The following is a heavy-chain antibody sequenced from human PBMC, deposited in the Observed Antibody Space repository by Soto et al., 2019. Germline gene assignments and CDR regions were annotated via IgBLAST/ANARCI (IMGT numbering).Heavy chain of an antibody. V-gene: IGHV3-23*01. J-gene: IGHJ4*02. D-gene: IGHD1-26*01. CDR2: ISGSGGST. CDR3: AKDSGRGGSYLWPFDY. Sequence: HPGGSLRLSCAASGFTFSSYAMSWVRQAPGKGLEWVSAISGSGGSTYYADSVKGRFTISRDNSKNTLYLQMNSLRAEDTAVYYCAKDSGRGGSYLWPFDYWGQGTLVTVSS. CDR1: GFTFSSYA.